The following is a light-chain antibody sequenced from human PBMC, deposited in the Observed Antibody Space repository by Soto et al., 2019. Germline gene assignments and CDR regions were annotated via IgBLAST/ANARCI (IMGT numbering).Light chain of an antibody. CDR3: QQHLDLSPT. J-gene: IGKJ5*01. CDR2: DAS. V-gene: IGKV1-33*01. CDR1: QDIRNF. Sequence: DIQMTQSPSSLSAYVGDRVTVTCQASQDIRNFLNWYQQKPGKAPKLLISDASSLEAGVPQRFSGSGFGTDFTLAISSLQAEDFATYFCQQHLDLSPTFGPGTRLEIK.